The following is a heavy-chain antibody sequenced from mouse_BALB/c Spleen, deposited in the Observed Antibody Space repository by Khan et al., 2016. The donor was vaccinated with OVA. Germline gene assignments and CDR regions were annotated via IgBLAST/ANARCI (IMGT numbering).Heavy chain of an antibody. Sequence: QVQLQQSGAELVRPGTSVKMSCKAAGYTFTHYWVGWVKQRPGHGLEWIGDIYPGGGYTNYIEKFKGKATLTAKTSSSTAYMRVGSLTAEDSVIYYRARRGAARATWDYVDYWCQGTTLAVSS. J-gene: IGHJ2*01. CDR2: IYPGGGYT. CDR3: ARRGAARATWDYVDY. D-gene: IGHD3-1*01. CDR1: GYTFTHYW. V-gene: IGHV1-63*02.